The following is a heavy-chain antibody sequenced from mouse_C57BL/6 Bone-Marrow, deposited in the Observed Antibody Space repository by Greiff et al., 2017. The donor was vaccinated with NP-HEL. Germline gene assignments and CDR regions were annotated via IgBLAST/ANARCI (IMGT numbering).Heavy chain of an antibody. Sequence: VQLQQSGAELVRPGASVKLSCTASGFNITDDYMHWVKQRPEQGLEWIGWIDPENGDTEYASKFQGKATITADTSSNTAYLQLSSLTTEDTAVYYCTTDGPHYYAMDYWGQGTSVTVSS. J-gene: IGHJ4*01. CDR3: TTDGPHYYAMDY. CDR2: IDPENGDT. D-gene: IGHD3-1*01. CDR1: GFNITDDY. V-gene: IGHV14-4*01.